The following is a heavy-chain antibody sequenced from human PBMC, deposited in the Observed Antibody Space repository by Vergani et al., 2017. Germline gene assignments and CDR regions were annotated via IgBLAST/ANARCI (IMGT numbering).Heavy chain of an antibody. D-gene: IGHD4-23*01. Sequence: EVQLVESGGGVVRPGGSLRLSCAASGFTFDDYGMSWVRQAPGKGLEWVSSISSSSNYIYYADSVKGRFAISRDNAKNSLYLQMNSLRAEDTAVYYCAREDGGKYYYYYYMDVWGKGTTVTVSS. CDR3: AREDGGKYYYYYYMDV. J-gene: IGHJ6*03. CDR2: ISSSSNYI. CDR1: GFTFDDYG. V-gene: IGHV3-21*01.